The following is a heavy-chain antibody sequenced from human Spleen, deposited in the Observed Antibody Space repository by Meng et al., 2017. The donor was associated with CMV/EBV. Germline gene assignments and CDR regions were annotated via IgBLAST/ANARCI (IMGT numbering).Heavy chain of an antibody. CDR2: INPNSGGT. CDR3: ARAFSKQWLGGY. D-gene: IGHD6-19*01. Sequence: ASVKVSCKAPGYTFTGYYMHWVRQAPGQGLEWMGWINPNSGGTNYAQKFQGRVTMTRDTSISTAYMELSRLRSDDTAVYYCARAFSKQWLGGYWGQGTLVTVSS. V-gene: IGHV1-2*02. J-gene: IGHJ4*02. CDR1: GYTFTGYY.